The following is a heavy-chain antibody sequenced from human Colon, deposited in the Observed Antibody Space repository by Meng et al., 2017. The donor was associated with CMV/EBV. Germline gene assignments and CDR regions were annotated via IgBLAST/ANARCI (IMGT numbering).Heavy chain of an antibody. D-gene: IGHD3-16*01. J-gene: IGHJ4*02. V-gene: IGHV1-8*01. CDR1: GYTFTSYD. CDR2: MSPNSGNT. Sequence: TCKASGYTFTSYDINWVRQATGQGLEWMGWMSPNSGNTGCAQKFQGRVTMTRNTSISTAYMELSSLRSEDTAVYYCAIYWGHYFDYWGQGTLVTVSS. CDR3: AIYWGHYFDY.